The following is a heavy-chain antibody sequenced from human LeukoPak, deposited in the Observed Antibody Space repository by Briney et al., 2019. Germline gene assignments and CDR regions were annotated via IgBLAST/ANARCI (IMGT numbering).Heavy chain of an antibody. CDR3: ARWDYDSSGYALYYFDY. V-gene: IGHV4-59*01. Sequence: PSETLSLTCTVSGGSISSYYWSWIRQPPGKGLEWIGYIYYSGSTNNNPSLKSRVTISVDTSKNQFSLKLSSVTAADTAVYYCARWDYDSSGYALYYFDYWGQGTLVTVSS. D-gene: IGHD3-22*01. CDR2: IYYSGST. CDR1: GGSISSYY. J-gene: IGHJ4*02.